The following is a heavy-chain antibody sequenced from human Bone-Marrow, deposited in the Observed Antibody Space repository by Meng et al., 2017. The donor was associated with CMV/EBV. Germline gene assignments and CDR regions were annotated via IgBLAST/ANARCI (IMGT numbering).Heavy chain of an antibody. CDR2: IYYSGST. CDR1: GGSISSSSYY. Sequence: QLQLQEPGPGMVQPSETLSLTCTVSGGSISSSSYYWGWIRQPPGKGLEWIGSIYYSGSTYYNPSLKSRVTISVDTSKNQFSLKLSSVTAADTAVYYCARAPPHYYDSSGYSVDYWGQGTLVTASS. D-gene: IGHD3-22*01. V-gene: IGHV4-39*07. CDR3: ARAPPHYYDSSGYSVDY. J-gene: IGHJ4*02.